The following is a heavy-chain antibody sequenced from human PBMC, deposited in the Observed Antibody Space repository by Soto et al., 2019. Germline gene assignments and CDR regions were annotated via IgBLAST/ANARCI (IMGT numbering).Heavy chain of an antibody. CDR2: INSDGSST. CDR3: TRSCSSPYYDGIDV. J-gene: IGHJ6*02. Sequence: EVQLVESGGGLVQPGGSLRLSCAASGFTFSSSWMHWVRQAPGKGLVWVSRINSDGSSTNYADSVKGRFTISRDNARNTQYPKMDPLIAKGTAVYYGTRSCSSPYYDGIDVWGQGTMVTVSS. CDR1: GFTFSSSW. V-gene: IGHV3-74*01. D-gene: IGHD6-13*01.